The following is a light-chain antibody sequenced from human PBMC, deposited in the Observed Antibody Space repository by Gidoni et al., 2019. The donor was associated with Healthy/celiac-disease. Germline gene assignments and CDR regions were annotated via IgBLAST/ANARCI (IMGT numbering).Light chain of an antibody. CDR3: QQRSNWPPYT. CDR1: QSVSSY. Sequence: EIVLTQSPATLSLSPGERATLSCRASQSVSSYLAWYQQKPGQAPRLLLYDASNRATGIPARFSGSVSGTDFTLTISSLEPEDFAVYYCQQRSNWPPYTFGQGTKLEIK. J-gene: IGKJ2*01. CDR2: DAS. V-gene: IGKV3-11*01.